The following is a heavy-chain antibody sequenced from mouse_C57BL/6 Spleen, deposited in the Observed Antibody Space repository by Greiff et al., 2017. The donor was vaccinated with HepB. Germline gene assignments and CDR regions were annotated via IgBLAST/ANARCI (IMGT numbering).Heavy chain of an antibody. CDR3: ARRGDSNYGGAWFAY. Sequence: QVQLQQSGAELVRPGTSVKVSCKASGYAFTNYLIEWVKQRPGQGLEWIGVINPGSGGTNYNEKFKGKATLTAEKSSSTAYMQLSSLTSEDSAVYFCARRGDSNYGGAWFAYWGQGTLVTVSA. CDR2: INPGSGGT. CDR1: GYAFTNYL. D-gene: IGHD2-5*01. J-gene: IGHJ3*01. V-gene: IGHV1-54*01.